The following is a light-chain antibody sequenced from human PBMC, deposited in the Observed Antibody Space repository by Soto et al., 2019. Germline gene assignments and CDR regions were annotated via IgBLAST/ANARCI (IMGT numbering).Light chain of an antibody. CDR3: QQYKSYSWT. CDR1: QTISSW. CDR2: TAS. V-gene: IGKV1-5*03. J-gene: IGKJ1*01. Sequence: DIEMTQSPSTLSASVGDRVTITCRASQTISSWLAWYQQKPGKAPKLLIYTASTVESGVPPRFSGSGSGTEFTLTISSLQPDDFATYYCQQYKSYSWTFGQGTKVDIK.